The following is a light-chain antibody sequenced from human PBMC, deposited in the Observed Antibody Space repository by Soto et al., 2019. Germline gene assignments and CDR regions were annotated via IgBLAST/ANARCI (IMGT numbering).Light chain of an antibody. Sequence: EIVLTQSPGTLSLSPGERATLSCRASQSVSSSYLAWYQQKPGQAPRLLIYGASSRATGIPDRFSGSGSGTDFTLTISRLEPEDFAVYSCQQYNNWPRTFGQGTKVDIK. CDR1: QSVSSSY. J-gene: IGKJ1*01. CDR3: QQYNNWPRT. V-gene: IGKV3-20*01. CDR2: GAS.